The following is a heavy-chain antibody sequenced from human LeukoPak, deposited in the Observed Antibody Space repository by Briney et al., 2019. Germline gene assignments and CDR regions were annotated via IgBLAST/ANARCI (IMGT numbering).Heavy chain of an antibody. J-gene: IGHJ5*02. D-gene: IGHD5-12*01. Sequence: PGGSLRLSCAASGFTFSSYWMHWVRQAPGKGLVWVSRINSDGSSTNYADSVKGRFTISRDNDKNSLYLQMNSLRIEDTALYYCAKDRGYEVVFDPWGQGTLVAVSS. V-gene: IGHV3-74*01. CDR3: AKDRGYEVVFDP. CDR2: INSDGSST. CDR1: GFTFSSYW.